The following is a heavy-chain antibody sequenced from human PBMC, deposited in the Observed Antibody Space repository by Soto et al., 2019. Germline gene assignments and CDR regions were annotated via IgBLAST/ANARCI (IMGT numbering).Heavy chain of an antibody. CDR3: AKDFSDDTGYYLYYFDY. J-gene: IGHJ4*02. V-gene: IGHV3-23*01. Sequence: GGSLRLSCAASGFTFRNYAMSWVRQTPGKHLQWVSAINGAGRSTYYADSVKGRFTISRDNFKNTLYLQMNSLRAEDTAVYYSAKDFSDDTGYYLYYFDYWGQGALVTVYS. CDR2: INGAGRST. CDR1: GFTFRNYA. D-gene: IGHD3-9*01.